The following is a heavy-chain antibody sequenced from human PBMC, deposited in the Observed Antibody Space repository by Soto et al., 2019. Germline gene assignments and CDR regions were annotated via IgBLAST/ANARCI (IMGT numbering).Heavy chain of an antibody. CDR2: IYYSGST. J-gene: IGHJ4*02. V-gene: IGHV4-31*03. CDR1: GGSISSGGYY. D-gene: IGHD6-13*01. Sequence: VPSSETLSLTCTVSGGSISSGGYYWSWIRQHPGKGLEWIGYIYYSGSTYYNPSLKSRVTISVDTSKNQFSLKLSSVTAADTAVYYCARTAAGTYDYWGQGTLVTVSS. CDR3: ARTAAGTYDY.